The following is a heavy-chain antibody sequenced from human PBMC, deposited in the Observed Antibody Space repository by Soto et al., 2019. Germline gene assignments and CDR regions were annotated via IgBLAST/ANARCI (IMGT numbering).Heavy chain of an antibody. CDR3: ARGSGWEQLVPFGAFDI. Sequence: KNPPASVKVSCKASGYTFTGYYMHWVRQAPGQGLEWMGWINPNSGGTNYAQKFQGWVTMTRDTSISTAYMELSRLRSDDTAVYYCARGSGWEQLVPFGAFDIWGQGTMVTVSS. CDR2: INPNSGGT. V-gene: IGHV1-2*04. D-gene: IGHD6-6*01. J-gene: IGHJ3*02. CDR1: GYTFTGYY.